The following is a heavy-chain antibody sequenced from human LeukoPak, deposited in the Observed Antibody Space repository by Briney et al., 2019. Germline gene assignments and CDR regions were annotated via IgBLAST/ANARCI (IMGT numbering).Heavy chain of an antibody. Sequence: ASVKVSCKASGYTFTDYYMHWVRQAPGQGPEWMGVISPSGGSTTYAQKFQGRVTLTRDMSTSTDYLELSSLRSEDTAAYYCARDNSVGDYAWWFDPWGQGTLVTVSS. CDR3: ARDNSVGDYAWWFDP. D-gene: IGHD1-26*01. V-gene: IGHV1-46*01. J-gene: IGHJ5*02. CDR1: GYTFTDYY. CDR2: ISPSGGST.